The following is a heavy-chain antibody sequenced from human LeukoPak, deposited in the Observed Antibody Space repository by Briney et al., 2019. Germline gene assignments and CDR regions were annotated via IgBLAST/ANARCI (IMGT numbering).Heavy chain of an antibody. CDR2: IYYSGST. CDR3: ARAPYYYDSSGYSTFDY. V-gene: IGHV4-39*07. Sequence: PSETLSLTCTVSGGSISSSSYYWGWIRQPPGKGLEWIGSIYYSGSTYYNPSLKSRVTISVDTSKNQFSLKLSSVTAADTAVYYCARAPYYYDSSGYSTFDYWGQGTLVTVSS. J-gene: IGHJ4*02. D-gene: IGHD3-22*01. CDR1: GGSISSSSYY.